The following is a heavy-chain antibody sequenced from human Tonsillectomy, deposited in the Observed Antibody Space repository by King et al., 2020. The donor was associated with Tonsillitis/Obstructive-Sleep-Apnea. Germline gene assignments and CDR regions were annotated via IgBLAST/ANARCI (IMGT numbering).Heavy chain of an antibody. CDR1: GFTFSSNA. J-gene: IGHJ5*02. CDR3: VKHPYYDFWSGPNWFDP. Sequence: VQLVESGGGLVQPGGSLTLSCSASGFTFSSNAMHWVRQAPGKGLEYVSGISNNGDRTYYADAVKGRFTISRDNSENTLYLQMSSLTTEDTDVYYCVKHPYYDFWSGPNWFDPWGQGTLVTVSS. CDR2: ISNNGDRT. V-gene: IGHV3-64D*06. D-gene: IGHD3-3*01.